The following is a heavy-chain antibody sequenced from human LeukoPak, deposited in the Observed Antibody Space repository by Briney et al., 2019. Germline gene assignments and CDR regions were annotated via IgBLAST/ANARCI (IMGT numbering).Heavy chain of an antibody. CDR3: ARGLFSSSCSSLDNWFDP. CDR1: GGTFSSYA. D-gene: IGHD6-13*01. Sequence: SVKVSCEASGGTFSSYAISWVRQAPGQGLEWMGGIIPIFGTANYAQKFQGRVTITTDESTSTAYMELSSLRSEDTAVYYCARGLFSSSCSSLDNWFDPWCQGTLVTVSS. J-gene: IGHJ5*02. V-gene: IGHV1-69*05. CDR2: IIPIFGTA.